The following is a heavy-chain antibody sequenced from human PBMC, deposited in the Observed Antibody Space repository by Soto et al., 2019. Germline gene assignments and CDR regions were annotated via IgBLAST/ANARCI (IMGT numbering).Heavy chain of an antibody. CDR1: GYTFTSYG. V-gene: IGHV1-18*04. Sequence: QVQLVQSGAEVKKPGASVKVSCKASGYTFTSYGISWVRQAPGQGLEWMGWISAYNGNTNYAQKLQGRVTMTTDTSKRTAYMELRGLRSDDTAVYYCARAGIAATPYYFEYCGQGTLVTVSS. D-gene: IGHD2-15*01. J-gene: IGHJ4*02. CDR3: ARAGIAATPYYFEY. CDR2: ISAYNGNT.